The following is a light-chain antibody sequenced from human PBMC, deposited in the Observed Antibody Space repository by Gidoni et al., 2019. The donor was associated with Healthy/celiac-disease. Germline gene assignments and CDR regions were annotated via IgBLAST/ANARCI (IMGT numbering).Light chain of an antibody. Sequence: SSELTQPPSVSVPPGQTASITCSGDELGNKYACWYQQKPGQSPVLVIFQDTKRPSGIPERFSGSNSGNTATLTIRGTQAMDEADYYCQAWDSGTVVFGGGTKLTVL. J-gene: IGLJ3*02. V-gene: IGLV3-1*01. CDR1: ELGNKY. CDR3: QAWDSGTVV. CDR2: QDT.